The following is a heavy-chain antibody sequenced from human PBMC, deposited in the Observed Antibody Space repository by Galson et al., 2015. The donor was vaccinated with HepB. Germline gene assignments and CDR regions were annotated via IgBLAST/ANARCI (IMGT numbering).Heavy chain of an antibody. Sequence: SVKVSCKASGYTFTSYGISWVRQAPGQGLEWMGWISAYNGNTNYAQTLQGRVTMTTDTSTSTAYMELRSLRSDDTAVYYCARDFYSSGWWEDYYYGMDVWGQGTTVTVSS. CDR3: ARDFYSSGWWEDYYYGMDV. J-gene: IGHJ6*02. V-gene: IGHV1-18*01. D-gene: IGHD6-19*01. CDR2: ISAYNGNT. CDR1: GYTFTSYG.